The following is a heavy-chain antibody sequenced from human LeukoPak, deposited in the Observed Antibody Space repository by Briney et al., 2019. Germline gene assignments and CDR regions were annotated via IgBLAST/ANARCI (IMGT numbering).Heavy chain of an antibody. V-gene: IGHV3-21*01. D-gene: IGHD4-17*01. CDR1: GFTFSSYG. CDR2: ISSSSIYI. CDR3: ARDRATVIGDYYGMDV. J-gene: IGHJ6*02. Sequence: NAGGSLRLSCAASGFTFSSYGMNWVRQAPGKGLEWASSISSSSIYIYYADSVKGRFSISRDNAKNSLYLQMNSLRAEDTAVYYCARDRATVIGDYYGMDVWGQGTTVTVSS.